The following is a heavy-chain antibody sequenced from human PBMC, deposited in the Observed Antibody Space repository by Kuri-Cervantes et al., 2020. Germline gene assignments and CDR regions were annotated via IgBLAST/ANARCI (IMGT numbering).Heavy chain of an antibody. CDR1: GFTFSSYS. V-gene: IGHV3-21*01. D-gene: IGHD3-3*01. Sequence: GESLKISCAASGFTFSSYSMNWVRQAPGKGLEWVSSISSSSSYIFYADSVKGRFTISRDNAKNSLHLQMNSLRAEDTAVYYCARESWTIFGVVTKGYYFDYWGQGTLVTVSS. J-gene: IGHJ4*02. CDR3: ARESWTIFGVVTKGYYFDY. CDR2: ISSSSSYI.